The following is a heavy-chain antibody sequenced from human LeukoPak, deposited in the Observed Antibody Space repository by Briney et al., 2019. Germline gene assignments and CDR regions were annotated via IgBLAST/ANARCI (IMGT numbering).Heavy chain of an antibody. J-gene: IGHJ3*02. CDR2: MNPNDGLT. CDR1: GYTFSGYN. CDR3: ARDRGITMIVVTHDAFDI. V-gene: IGHV1-2*02. Sequence: ASVKVSCKASGYTFSGYNMHWVRQAPGQGLEWMGSMNPNDGLTNYAQKFQGRVTMTRDTSISTAYMEMNSLRAEDTAVYYCARDRGITMIVVTHDAFDIWGQGTMVTVSS. D-gene: IGHD3-22*01.